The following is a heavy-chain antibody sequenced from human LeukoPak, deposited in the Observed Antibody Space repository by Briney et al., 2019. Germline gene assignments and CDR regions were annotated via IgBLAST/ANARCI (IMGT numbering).Heavy chain of an antibody. D-gene: IGHD5-12*01. CDR1: GGSISSGGYS. CDR3: ARVDIVATIIDY. CDR2: IYHSGST. J-gene: IGHJ4*02. Sequence: SQTLSLTCAVSGGSISSGGYSWSWIRQPPGKGLEWIGYIYHSGSTYYNPSLKSRVTISVDRPKNQFSLKLSSVTAADTAVYYCARVDIVATIIDYWGQGTLVTVSS. V-gene: IGHV4-30-2*01.